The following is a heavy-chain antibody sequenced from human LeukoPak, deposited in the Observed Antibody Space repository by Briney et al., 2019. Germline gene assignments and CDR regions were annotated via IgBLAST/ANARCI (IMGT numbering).Heavy chain of an antibody. V-gene: IGHV3-15*01. D-gene: IGHD3-22*01. Sequence: GGSLRLSCAASGFTFSNAWMSWVRQSPGKGLEWVGRIKSKTDAETTDYAAPVKGRFSISRDDSKNTLYLQMNSLKSEDTAVYYCTTSYYDSSGYRAWGQGTLVTV. J-gene: IGHJ4*02. CDR2: IKSKTDAETT. CDR3: TTSYYDSSGYRA. CDR1: GFTFSNAW.